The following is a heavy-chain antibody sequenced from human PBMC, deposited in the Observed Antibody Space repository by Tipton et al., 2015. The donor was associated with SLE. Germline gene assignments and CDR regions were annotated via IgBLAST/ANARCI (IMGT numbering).Heavy chain of an antibody. J-gene: IGHJ4*02. CDR2: IYYSGST. CDR3: ARGRNDFWSGPFDY. Sequence: TLSLTCTVSGGSISSYYWSWIRQPPGKGLEWIGYIYYSGSTNYNPSLKSRVTISVDTSKNQFSLKLSSVTAADTAVHYCARGRNDFWSGPFDYWGQGTLVTVSS. V-gene: IGHV4-59*12. D-gene: IGHD3-3*01. CDR1: GGSISSYY.